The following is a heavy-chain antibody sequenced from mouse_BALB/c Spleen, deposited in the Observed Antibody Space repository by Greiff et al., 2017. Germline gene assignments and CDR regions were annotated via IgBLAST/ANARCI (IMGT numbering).Heavy chain of an antibody. V-gene: IGHV3-2*02. CDR3: ARSDYYGSSPFAY. D-gene: IGHD1-1*01. CDR2: ISYSGST. CDR1: GYSITSDYA. Sequence: VQLKESGPGLVKPSQSLSLTCTVTGYSITSDYAWNWIRQFPGNKLEWMGYISYSGSTSYNPSLKSRISITRDTSKNQFFLQLNSVTTEDTATYYCARSDYYGSSPFAYWGQGTLVTVSA. J-gene: IGHJ3*01.